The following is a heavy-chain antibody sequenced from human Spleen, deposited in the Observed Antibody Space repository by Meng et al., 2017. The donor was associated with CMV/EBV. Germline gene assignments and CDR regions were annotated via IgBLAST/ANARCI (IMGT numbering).Heavy chain of an antibody. CDR1: GYTFTSYD. Sequence: ASVKVSCKASGYTFTSYDISWVRQAPGQGLEWMGWISVYNGDTNYAQNFQGRVTMTTDTSTNTAYMELRSLRSDDTAVYFCARTRYCSSTSCYSRNDFWSGNNWFDPWGQGTLVTVSS. V-gene: IGHV1-18*01. D-gene: IGHD2-2*02. CDR2: ISVYNGDT. J-gene: IGHJ5*02. CDR3: ARTRYCSSTSCYSRNDFWSGNNWFDP.